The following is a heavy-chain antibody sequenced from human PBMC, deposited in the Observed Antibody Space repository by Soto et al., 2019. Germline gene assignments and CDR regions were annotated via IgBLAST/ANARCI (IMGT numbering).Heavy chain of an antibody. D-gene: IGHD3-16*01. CDR1: GYTFTRYD. J-gene: IGHJ6*03. CDR3: ASIMGLAWRANYYYMDV. Sequence: QVQLVQSGAEVKKPGASVKVSCKASGYTFTRYDINWVRQATGQGLEWMGWMNPNSGNTGYAQKVQGVVNRTRNTSISTVYMELRSLRSEDTAVYYCASIMGLAWRANYYYMDVWGKGTTVNVSS. V-gene: IGHV1-8*01. CDR2: MNPNSGNT.